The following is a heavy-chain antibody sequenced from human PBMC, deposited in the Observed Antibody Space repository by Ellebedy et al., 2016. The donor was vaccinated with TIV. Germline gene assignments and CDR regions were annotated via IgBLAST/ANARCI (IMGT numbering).Heavy chain of an antibody. V-gene: IGHV3-30-3*01. CDR2: ISYDGSSK. CDR1: GFTFNGYA. D-gene: IGHD6-19*01. J-gene: IGHJ4*02. Sequence: GESLKISCAASGFTFNGYAMHWVRQAPGKGLEWVAVISYDGSSKYYADSVKGRFTISRDTSMTTLYLEMNSLRAEATAVYYCARDLDKSSGWYGGAAYWGQGTLVTVSS. CDR3: ARDLDKSSGWYGGAAY.